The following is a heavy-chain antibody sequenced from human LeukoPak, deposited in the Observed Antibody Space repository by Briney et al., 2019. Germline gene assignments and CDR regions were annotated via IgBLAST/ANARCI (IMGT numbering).Heavy chain of an antibody. CDR3: ARDSSGYYYFDY. CDR2: IYSGDST. J-gene: IGHJ4*02. D-gene: IGHD6-19*01. Sequence: PGGSLRLSCAASEFSVGSNYMTWVRQAPGKGLEWVSVIYSGDSTYYADSVKGRFTISSDKSKNALYLQMNSLRAEDTAVYYCARDSSGYYYFDYWGQGTLVTVSS. CDR1: EFSVGSNY. V-gene: IGHV3-66*01.